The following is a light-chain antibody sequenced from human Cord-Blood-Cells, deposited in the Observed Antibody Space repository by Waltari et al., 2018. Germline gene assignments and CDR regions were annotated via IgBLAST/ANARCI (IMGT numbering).Light chain of an antibody. Sequence: QSVLTQPPSASGTPGQRVTLSCSGSSSNIGSNTVNWYQQLPGTAPKLLIYSNNQRPSGVPDRFSVSKSGTSASLAISGLQSEDEADYYCAAWDDSLNGRWVFGGGTKLTVL. CDR2: SNN. CDR3: AAWDDSLNGRWV. J-gene: IGLJ3*02. V-gene: IGLV1-44*01. CDR1: SSNIGSNT.